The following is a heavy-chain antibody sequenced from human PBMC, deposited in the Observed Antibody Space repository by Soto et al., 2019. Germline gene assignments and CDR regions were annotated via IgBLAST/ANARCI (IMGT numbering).Heavy chain of an antibody. V-gene: IGHV1-18*01. J-gene: IGHJ6*02. Sequence: ASVKVSCKASGYTFSSYGINWVRQAPGQGLEWLGWVSPYDGYTNYAQILQGRVSMTTDTSTKTAYMEVRSLRSDDTAVYYCARGGYYDSSGSRNYFYYGMNVWGQGTTVTVS. CDR1: GYTFSSYG. D-gene: IGHD3-22*01. CDR2: VSPYDGYT. CDR3: ARGGYYDSSGSRNYFYYGMNV.